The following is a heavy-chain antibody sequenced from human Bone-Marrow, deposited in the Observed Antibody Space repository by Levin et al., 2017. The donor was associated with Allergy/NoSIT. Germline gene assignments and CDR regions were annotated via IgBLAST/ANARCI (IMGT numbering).Heavy chain of an antibody. CDR1: GGSISSGGYY. CDR3: ARTSVNYGMDV. CDR2: IYYSGST. Sequence: PSETLSLTCTVSGGSISSGGYYWSWIRQHPGKGLEWIGYIYYSGSTYYNPSLKSRVTISVDTSKNQFSLKLSSVTAADTAVYYCARTSVNYGMDVWGQGTTVTVSS. V-gene: IGHV4-31*03. J-gene: IGHJ6*02. D-gene: IGHD4-17*01.